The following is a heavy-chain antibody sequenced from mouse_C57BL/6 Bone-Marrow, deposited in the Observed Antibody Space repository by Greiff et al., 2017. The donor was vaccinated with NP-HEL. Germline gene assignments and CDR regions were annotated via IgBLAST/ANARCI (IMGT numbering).Heavy chain of an antibody. J-gene: IGHJ4*01. CDR1: GFNIKDDY. V-gene: IGHV14-4*01. Sequence: VQLQQSGAELVRPGASVKLSCTASGFNIKDDYMHWVKQRPEQGLEWIGWIDPENGDTEYASKFQGKATIAEDTSSNTTYLQLSSLTSEDTAVYYFTGYAMDYWGQGTSVTVSS. CDR3: TGYAMDY. CDR2: IDPENGDT.